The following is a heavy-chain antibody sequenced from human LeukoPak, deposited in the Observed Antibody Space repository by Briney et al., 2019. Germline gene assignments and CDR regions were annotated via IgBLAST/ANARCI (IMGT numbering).Heavy chain of an antibody. Sequence: SETLSLTCTVSGGSFSSTTYYWGWIRRSPGKGLEWLGSVYYSGSTYYNQSLKSRVTISVDTSKNQFSLKLTSVTAADTAVYYCARQYYDSSGYYPWYFDYWSQGTLVTVSS. V-gene: IGHV4-39*01. CDR2: VYYSGST. CDR1: GGSFSSTTYY. D-gene: IGHD3-22*01. J-gene: IGHJ4*02. CDR3: ARQYYDSSGYYPWYFDY.